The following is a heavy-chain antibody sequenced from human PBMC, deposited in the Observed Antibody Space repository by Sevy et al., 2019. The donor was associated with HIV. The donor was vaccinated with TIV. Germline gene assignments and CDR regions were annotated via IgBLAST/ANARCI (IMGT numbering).Heavy chain of an antibody. CDR1: GFTFSSYW. V-gene: IGHV3-7*01. J-gene: IGHJ4*02. Sequence: GGSLRLSFAASGFTFSSYWMSWVRQAPGKGLEWVANIKQDGSEKYYVDSVKGRFTISRDNAKNSLYLQMNSLRAEDTAVYYCARDQGYGDYLFDYWGQGTLVTVSS. CDR3: ARDQGYGDYLFDY. D-gene: IGHD4-17*01. CDR2: IKQDGSEK.